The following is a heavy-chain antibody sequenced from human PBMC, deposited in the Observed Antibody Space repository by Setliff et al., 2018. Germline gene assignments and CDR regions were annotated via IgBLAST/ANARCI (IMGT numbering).Heavy chain of an antibody. V-gene: IGHV4-31*03. CDR1: GGSISSGGYY. CDR2: IYYSGSTS. J-gene: IGHJ4*02. CDR3: ARDDPNHYDVSGYSVGYFDY. Sequence: PSETLSLTCTVSGGSISSGGYYWSWIRQHPGKGLEWIGYIYYSGSTSYYNPSLKSRVTISLDTSENEFSLKLSPVTAADTAVYYCARDDPNHYDVSGYSVGYFDYWGLGTPVTVSS. D-gene: IGHD3-22*01.